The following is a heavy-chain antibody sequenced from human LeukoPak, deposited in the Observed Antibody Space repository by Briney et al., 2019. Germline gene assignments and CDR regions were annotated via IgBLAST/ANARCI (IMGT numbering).Heavy chain of an antibody. V-gene: IGHV4-4*02. J-gene: IGHJ3*02. D-gene: IGHD5-24*01. Sequence: PSGTLSLTCAVSGGSISSSNWWSWVRQPPGKGLEWIGYIYYSGSTNYTPSLKSRVTISVDTSKNQFSLKLSSVTAADTAVYYCARTSAERAFDIWGQGTMVTVSS. CDR2: IYYSGST. CDR1: GGSISSSNW. CDR3: ARTSAERAFDI.